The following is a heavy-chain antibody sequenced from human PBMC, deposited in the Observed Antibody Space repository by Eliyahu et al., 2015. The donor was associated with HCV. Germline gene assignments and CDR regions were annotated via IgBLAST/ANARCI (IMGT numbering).Heavy chain of an antibody. V-gene: IGHV3-23*01. J-gene: IGHJ4*02. Sequence: EVQLLESGGGLVQPGGSLRLSCAASGFTFSXYAMXWVRQAPGKGXEWVSAISGSGGSTYYADSVKGRFTISRDNSKNTLYLQMNSLRAEDTAVYYCAKDQLSREGYYYDSSGYPDYWGQGTLVTVSS. CDR3: AKDQLSREGYYYDSSGYPDY. CDR1: GFTFSXYA. D-gene: IGHD3-22*01. CDR2: ISGSGGST.